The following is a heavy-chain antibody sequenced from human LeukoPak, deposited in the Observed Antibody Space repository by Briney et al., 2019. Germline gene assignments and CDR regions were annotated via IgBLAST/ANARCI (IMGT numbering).Heavy chain of an antibody. CDR1: GGSISSGDYY. CDR3: ARGVESDILTGYDPYFDY. J-gene: IGHJ4*02. V-gene: IGHV4-30-4*01. D-gene: IGHD3-9*01. Sequence: SQTLSLTCTVSGGSISSGDYYWSGIRQPPGEGLEGLGYIYYSGSTYYNPSLKSRVTISVDTSKNQFSLKLSSETAADTAVYYCARGVESDILTGYDPYFDYWGQGTLVTVSS. CDR2: IYYSGST.